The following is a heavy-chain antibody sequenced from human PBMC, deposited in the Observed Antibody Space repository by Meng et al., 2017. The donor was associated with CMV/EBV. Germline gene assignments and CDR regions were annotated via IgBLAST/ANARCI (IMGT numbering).Heavy chain of an antibody. CDR1: GVTFDDYA. J-gene: IGHJ4*02. V-gene: IGHV3-9*01. CDR3: AKDMREQLGPAINY. D-gene: IGHD6-6*01. CDR2: ISWNSGSI. Sequence: LSLTCAASGVTFDDYAMHWVRHAPGKGLEWVSGISWNSGSIGYADSVKGRFTISRDNAKNSLYLQMNSLRAEDTALYYCAKDMREQLGPAINYWGQGTLVTVSS.